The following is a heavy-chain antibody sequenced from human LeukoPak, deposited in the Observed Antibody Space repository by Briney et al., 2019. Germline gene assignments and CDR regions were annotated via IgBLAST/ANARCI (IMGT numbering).Heavy chain of an antibody. J-gene: IGHJ4*02. CDR1: GFTFNNYW. D-gene: IGHD1-26*01. V-gene: IGHV3-74*01. CDR3: ARVGATTWY. Sequence: PGGSLRLSCAASGFTFNNYWMHWVRQAPGKGLVWVSRIISDGSSTTYADSVKGRFTISRDNAKNTLYLQVNSLRAEDTAVYYCARVGATTWYWGQGTLVTVSS. CDR2: IISDGSST.